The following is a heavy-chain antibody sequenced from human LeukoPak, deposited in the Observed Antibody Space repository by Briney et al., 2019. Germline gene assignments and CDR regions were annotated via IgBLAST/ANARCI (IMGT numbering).Heavy chain of an antibody. V-gene: IGHV3-11*04. Sequence: PGGSLRLSCAASGFTFSDYYMSWIRQAPGKGLEWVSYISSSGSSIYYADSVKGRFTISRDDAKNSLYLQMDSLRAEDTAVYYCASWSSGSPPTNIWGQGSLVTVSS. CDR2: ISSSGSSI. D-gene: IGHD6-19*01. CDR3: ASWSSGSPPTNI. J-gene: IGHJ4*02. CDR1: GFTFSDYY.